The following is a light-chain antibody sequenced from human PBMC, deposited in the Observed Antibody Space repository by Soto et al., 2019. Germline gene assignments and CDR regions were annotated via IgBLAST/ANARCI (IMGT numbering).Light chain of an antibody. CDR2: GAS. Sequence: DIQMTQSPSSLSASVGDRVTITCPASQNINTYLNWYQQKPGKAPKNLIYGASTLQSGVPSRFSGSGSGTEFTLTISSLQSEDFAVYYCQQYNNWPRTFGQGTKVDIK. CDR1: QNINTY. V-gene: IGKV1-39*01. CDR3: QQYNNWPRT. J-gene: IGKJ1*01.